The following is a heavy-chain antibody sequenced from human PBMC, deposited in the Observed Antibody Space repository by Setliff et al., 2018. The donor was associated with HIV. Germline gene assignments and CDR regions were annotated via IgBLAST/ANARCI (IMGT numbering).Heavy chain of an antibody. D-gene: IGHD1-1*01. CDR1: GFSLNTTGVS. CDR3: AHRRGGDRGTNNWFDP. V-gene: IGHV2-5*02. Sequence: SGPTLVNPTQTLRLTCTFSGFSLNTTGVSVGWIRQPPGKALDWLALIYWDDDWRYRPSLKSRLTITKDNSKNQVVLTMTNMDPVDTATYYCAHRRGGDRGTNNWFDPWGQGALVTVSS. CDR2: IYWDDDW. J-gene: IGHJ5*02.